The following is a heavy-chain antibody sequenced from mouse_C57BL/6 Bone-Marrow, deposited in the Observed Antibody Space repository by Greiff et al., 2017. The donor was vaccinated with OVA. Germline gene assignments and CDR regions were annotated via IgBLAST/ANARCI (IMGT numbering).Heavy chain of an antibody. D-gene: IGHD2-3*01. J-gene: IGHJ3*01. V-gene: IGHV1-64*01. CDR1: GYTFTSYW. CDR2: IHPNSGST. Sequence: VQLQQPGAELVKPGASVKLSCKASGYTFTSYWMHWVKQRPGQGLEWIGMIHPNSGSTNYNEKFKSKATLTVDKSSSTAYMQLSSLTSEDSAVYYCASSPIEDGYYWFAYWGQGTLVTVSA. CDR3: ASSPIEDGYYWFAY.